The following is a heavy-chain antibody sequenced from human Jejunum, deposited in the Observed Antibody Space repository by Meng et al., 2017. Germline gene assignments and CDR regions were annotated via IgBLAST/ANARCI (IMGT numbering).Heavy chain of an antibody. CDR1: GGPLICYY. Sequence: CAGLLSLSQTRSLPVAVYGGPLICYYWSWILQAPEKGLEYIGDINHSVTTTYMPSLRSRLTISLDTSKTHFSLNLNSVNAADTAIYYCVRRRSGASSLFDLWGPGTLVTVSS. J-gene: IGHJ5*02. V-gene: IGHV4-34*01. CDR2: INHSVTT. D-gene: IGHD2-15*01. CDR3: VRRRSGASSLFDL.